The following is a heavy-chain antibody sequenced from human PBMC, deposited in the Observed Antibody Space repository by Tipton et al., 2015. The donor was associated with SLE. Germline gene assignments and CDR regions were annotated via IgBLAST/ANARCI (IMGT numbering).Heavy chain of an antibody. CDR3: ARETSWVDY. CDR2: INHRGST. J-gene: IGHJ4*02. D-gene: IGHD7-27*01. CDR1: GGSFSGYY. Sequence: TLSLTCAVYGGSFSGYYWSWIRQPPGKGLEWIGEINHRGSTNYNPSLKSRVTISVDTSKNQFSLKLTSVTAADTAVYYCARETSWVDYWGQGTLVTVSS. V-gene: IGHV4-34*01.